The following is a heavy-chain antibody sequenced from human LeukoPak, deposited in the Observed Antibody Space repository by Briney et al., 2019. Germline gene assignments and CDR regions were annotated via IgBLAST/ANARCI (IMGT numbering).Heavy chain of an antibody. Sequence: PSETLSLTCAVYGGSFSGYYWSWIRQPPGKGLEWIGYIYHSGSTYYNPSLKSRVTISVDRSKNQFSLKLSSVTAADTAVYYCARAYNWNSVTYFDYWGQGTLVTVSS. CDR2: IYHSGST. D-gene: IGHD1-7*01. CDR3: ARAYNWNSVTYFDY. V-gene: IGHV4-34*01. J-gene: IGHJ4*02. CDR1: GGSFSGYY.